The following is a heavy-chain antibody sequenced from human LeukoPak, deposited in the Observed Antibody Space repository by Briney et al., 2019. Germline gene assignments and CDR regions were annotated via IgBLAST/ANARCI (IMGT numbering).Heavy chain of an antibody. D-gene: IGHD2-15*01. Sequence: SETLSLTCAVSGGSISSGGYSWSWIRQPPGQGLEWIGYIYHSGSTYYNPSLKSRVTISVDRSKNQFSLKLSSVTAADTAVYYCARGGVVVAYNWFDPWGQGTLVTVSS. V-gene: IGHV4-30-2*01. J-gene: IGHJ5*02. CDR3: ARGGVVVAYNWFDP. CDR1: GGSISSGGYS. CDR2: IYHSGST.